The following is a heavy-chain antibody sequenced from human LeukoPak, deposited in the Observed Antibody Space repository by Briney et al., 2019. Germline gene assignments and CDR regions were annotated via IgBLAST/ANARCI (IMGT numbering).Heavy chain of an antibody. D-gene: IGHD6-6*01. J-gene: IGHJ5*02. V-gene: IGHV3-53*01. CDR3: ARAPARTRYNWFDP. Sequence: PGGSLRLSCAASGFTVSNNYMSWVRQVPGKGLEWVSVIYSGGDTYYADSVKGRFTISRDNSKNTLYLQMNSLRAEDTAVYYCARAPARTRYNWFDPWGQGTLVTVSS. CDR1: GFTVSNNY. CDR2: IYSGGDT.